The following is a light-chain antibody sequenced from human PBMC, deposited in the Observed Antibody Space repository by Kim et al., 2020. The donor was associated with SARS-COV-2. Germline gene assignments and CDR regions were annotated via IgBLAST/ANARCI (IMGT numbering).Light chain of an antibody. V-gene: IGKV1-39*01. CDR3: QQSYSTPYT. Sequence: GERVTIPCRASQSISSYLNWYQQKPGKAPKRLIYAASSLQSGVPSRFSGSGSGTDFTLTISSLQPEDFATYYCQQSYSTPYTFGQGTKLEI. J-gene: IGKJ2*01. CDR1: QSISSY. CDR2: AAS.